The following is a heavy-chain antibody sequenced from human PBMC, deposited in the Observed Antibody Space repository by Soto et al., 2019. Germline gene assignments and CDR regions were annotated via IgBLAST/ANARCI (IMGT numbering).Heavy chain of an antibody. V-gene: IGHV4-34*01. Sequence: ETLSLSGAVHGGSVREYYWSWLRQPPGKGLEWIGEINQSGTTHYNPSLKRRINISIDTSKNQFSLNLTSVTAADTATYYCARDIITVIGGEIYYYFGMDVWGQGTTVTVSS. D-gene: IGHD3-10*01. J-gene: IGHJ6*02. CDR1: GGSVREYY. CDR3: ARDIITVIGGEIYYYFGMDV. CDR2: INQSGTT.